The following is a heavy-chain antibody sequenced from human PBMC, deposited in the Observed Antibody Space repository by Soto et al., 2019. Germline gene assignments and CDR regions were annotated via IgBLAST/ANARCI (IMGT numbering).Heavy chain of an antibody. D-gene: IGHD3-22*01. CDR2: ISSSSSYI. CDR1: GFTFSHYA. CDR3: ARSGYNFDSSGYHFDY. J-gene: IGHJ4*02. V-gene: IGHV3-21*01. Sequence: GGSLRLSCAASGFTFSHYAMYWVRQAPGKGLEWVSSISSSSSYIYYADSVKGRFTISRDNAKNSLYLQMNSLRDEDTAVYYCARSGYNFDSSGYHFDYWGQGTLVTVSS.